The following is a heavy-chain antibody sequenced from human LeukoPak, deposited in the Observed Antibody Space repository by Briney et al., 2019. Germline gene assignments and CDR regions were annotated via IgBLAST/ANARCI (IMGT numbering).Heavy chain of an antibody. CDR2: ISGDGGST. J-gene: IGHJ4*02. CDR1: GFTFDDYA. V-gene: IGHV3-43*02. Sequence: PGGSLRLSCAASGFTFDDYAMHWVRQAPGKGLEWVSLISGDGGSTYYADSVKGRFTISRDNSRNSLYLQMNSLRTEDTALYYCAKGQTTFLGGWYFHFDYWSQGTLVTVSS. CDR3: AKGQTTFLGGWYFHFDY. D-gene: IGHD6-19*01.